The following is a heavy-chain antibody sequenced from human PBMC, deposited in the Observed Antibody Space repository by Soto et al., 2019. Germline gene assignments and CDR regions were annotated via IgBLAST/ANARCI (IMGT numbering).Heavy chain of an antibody. Sequence: EVQLVESGGGLVKPGGSLRLSCAASGFTFSNAWMNWVRQAPGKGLEWVGRIKSKTDGGTTDYAAPVKGRFTISRDDSKNTLYLQLNSLKTEDTAVYYCTTDIAVAGGFDYWGQGTLVTVSS. V-gene: IGHV3-15*07. CDR3: TTDIAVAGGFDY. J-gene: IGHJ4*02. D-gene: IGHD6-19*01. CDR2: IKSKTDGGTT. CDR1: GFTFSNAW.